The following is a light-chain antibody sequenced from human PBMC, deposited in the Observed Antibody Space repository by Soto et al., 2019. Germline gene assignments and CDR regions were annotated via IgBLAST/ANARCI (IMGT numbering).Light chain of an antibody. Sequence: EVVLTQSPGTLSLSPGERATLSCRASQSVSSSYLAWYQQKPGQAPRLLIYGASNRATGIPDRFSGSGSGTDFTLTISRLEPEDFAVYYCQQYGSSTITFGQGTRPEI. CDR3: QQYGSSTIT. J-gene: IGKJ5*01. CDR1: QSVSSSY. V-gene: IGKV3-20*01. CDR2: GAS.